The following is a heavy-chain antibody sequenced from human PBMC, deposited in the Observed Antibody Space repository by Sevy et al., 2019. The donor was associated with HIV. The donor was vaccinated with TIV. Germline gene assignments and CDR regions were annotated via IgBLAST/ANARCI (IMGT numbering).Heavy chain of an antibody. Sequence: GGSLRLSCAASGFTFSSYWMSWVRQAPGKGLEWVANINLDGSMKYYVDSVKGRFTVSRDNARNPPSLQMNSLRAEDTAVYYCARSIAATGPDYWGQGTLVTVSS. V-gene: IGHV3-7*01. CDR3: ARSIAATGPDY. J-gene: IGHJ4*02. D-gene: IGHD6-13*01. CDR1: GFTFSSYW. CDR2: INLDGSMK.